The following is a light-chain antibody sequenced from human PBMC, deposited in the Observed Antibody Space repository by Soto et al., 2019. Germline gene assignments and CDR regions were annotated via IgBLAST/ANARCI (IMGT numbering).Light chain of an antibody. V-gene: IGLV2-14*01. CDR2: DVS. J-gene: IGLJ1*01. CDR1: SSDVGGYNY. Sequence: QSALTQPASVSGSPGQSITISCTGTSSDVGGYNYVSWYQQHPGKAPKLMIHDVSNRPSGVSNRFSGSKSGNTAPLTISGLQAEDEADYYCSSYTSSSTLGYVFGTGTMVTV. CDR3: SSYTSSSTLGYV.